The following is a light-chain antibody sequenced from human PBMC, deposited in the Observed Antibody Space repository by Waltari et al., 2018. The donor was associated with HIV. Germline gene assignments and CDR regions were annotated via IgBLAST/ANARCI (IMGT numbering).Light chain of an antibody. CDR1: ALPKRY. J-gene: IGLJ3*02. CDR2: EDS. CDR3: YSRDSSGNSWV. Sequence: SYELTQPPSVSVSPGQTARNTCSGDALPKRYASWYQQKSGQAPVLVIYEDSKRPSGIPERFSGSSSGTMATLTISGAQVEDEADYYCYSRDSSGNSWVFGGGTKLTVL. V-gene: IGLV3-10*01.